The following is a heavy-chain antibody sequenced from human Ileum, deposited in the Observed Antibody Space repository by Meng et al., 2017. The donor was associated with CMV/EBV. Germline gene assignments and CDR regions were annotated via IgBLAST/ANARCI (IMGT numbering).Heavy chain of an antibody. V-gene: IGHV1-3*04. J-gene: IGHJ4*02. D-gene: IGHD3-10*01. CDR3: AREMHKSGNWDY. Sequence: KDSGYTFTSYGKQWVHQVHGQRLEWMGWINTDNGDTGYSQKFQGRVTITRDTSANTVYMDLSSLGSEDTSVYYCAREMHKSGNWDYWGQGTLVTVSS. CDR2: INTDNGDT. CDR1: GYTFTSYG.